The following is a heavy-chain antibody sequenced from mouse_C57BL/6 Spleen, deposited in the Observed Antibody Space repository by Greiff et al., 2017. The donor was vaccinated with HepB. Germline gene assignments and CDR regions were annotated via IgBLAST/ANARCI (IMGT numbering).Heavy chain of an antibody. CDR3: ARHEEDPVGFAY. V-gene: IGHV1-62-2*01. CDR2: FYPGSGSI. Sequence: VQLVESGAELVKPGASVKLSCKASGYTFTEYTIHWVKQRSGQGLEWIGWFYPGSGSIKYNEKFKDKATLTADKSSSTVYMERSRLTSEDSAVYFCARHEEDPVGFAYWGQGTLVTVSA. J-gene: IGHJ3*01. CDR1: GYTFTEYT.